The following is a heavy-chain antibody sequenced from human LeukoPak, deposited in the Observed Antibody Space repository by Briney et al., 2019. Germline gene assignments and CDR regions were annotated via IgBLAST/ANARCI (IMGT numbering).Heavy chain of an antibody. Sequence: GGSLRLSCAASGFTFSSYAMSWVRQAPGKGLEWVANIKQDGSDKYYVDSVKGRFTISRDNAKNSLYLQMNSLRAEDTAVYYCARGHPELQLWLLSFDYWGQGTLVTVSS. J-gene: IGHJ4*02. V-gene: IGHV3-7*01. CDR2: IKQDGSDK. CDR3: ARGHPELQLWLLSFDY. D-gene: IGHD5-18*01. CDR1: GFTFSSYA.